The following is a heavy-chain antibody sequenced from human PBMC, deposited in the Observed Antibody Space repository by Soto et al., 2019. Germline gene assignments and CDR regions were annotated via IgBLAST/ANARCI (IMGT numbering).Heavy chain of an antibody. D-gene: IGHD3-3*01. CDR3: ARGGVSTRSFGY. CDR1: GYNFAGYW. J-gene: IGHJ4*02. CDR2: IYPSDSDT. Sequence: GASLKISCNGSGYNFAGYWIAWVRQMPGKGLELMGIIYPSDSDTRYRPFFQGQVTISADKAISSAYLQWSSLRASDTAMYCCARGGVSTRSFGYWGQGTPVTVSS. V-gene: IGHV5-51*01.